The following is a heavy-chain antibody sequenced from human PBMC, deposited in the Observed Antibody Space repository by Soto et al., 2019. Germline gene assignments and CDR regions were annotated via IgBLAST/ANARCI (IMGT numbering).Heavy chain of an antibody. CDR3: TRGGNAYKNGH. D-gene: IGHD1-1*01. J-gene: IGHJ4*02. CDR2: IYYSGST. CDR1: GDSIRSYY. V-gene: IGHV4-59*01. Sequence: PSETLSLTCTVSGDSIRSYYWSWIRQPPGKGLEWNGYIYYSGSTNYNPSLKSRVTISVDTSKNQFSLKLTSVNAADTAVYYCTRGGNAYKNGHWGQGTLVTVS.